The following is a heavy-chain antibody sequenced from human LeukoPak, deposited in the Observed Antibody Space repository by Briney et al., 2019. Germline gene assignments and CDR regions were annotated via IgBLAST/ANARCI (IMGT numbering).Heavy chain of an antibody. Sequence: KTSETLSLTCTVSGGSISSSSYYWGWIRQPPGKGLEWIGSIYYSGSTYYNPSLKSRVTISVDTSKNQFSLKLSSVTAADTAVYYCARLRGITIFGVARTGYFDYWGQGTLVTVSS. J-gene: IGHJ4*02. CDR2: IYYSGST. V-gene: IGHV4-39*01. CDR3: ARLRGITIFGVARTGYFDY. CDR1: GGSISSSSYY. D-gene: IGHD3-3*01.